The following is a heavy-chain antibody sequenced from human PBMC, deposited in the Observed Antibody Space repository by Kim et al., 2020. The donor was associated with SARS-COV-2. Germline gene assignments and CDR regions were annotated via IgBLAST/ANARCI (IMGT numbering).Heavy chain of an antibody. CDR1: GFTFNNYA. Sequence: GGSLRLSCGASGFTFNNYAMHWVRQATGKGLEWVAVISYDGSIKYYADSVKGQFTVSRDSANNTLYLQKRSLRHEDTALYYWSKSSVFFWFGKWLTAFD. J-gene: IGHJ3*01. V-gene: IGHV3-30*18. CDR3: SKSSVFFWFGKWLTAFD. CDR2: ISYDGSIK. D-gene: IGHD3-22*01.